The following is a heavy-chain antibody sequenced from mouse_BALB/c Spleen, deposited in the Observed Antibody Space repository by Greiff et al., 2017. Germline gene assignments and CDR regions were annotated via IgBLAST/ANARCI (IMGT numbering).Heavy chain of an antibody. Sequence: QVQLQQSGPGLVAPSQSLSITCTVSGFSLTGYGVNWVRQPPGKGLEWLGMIWGDGSTDYNSALKSRLSISKDNSKSQVFLKMNSLQTDDTARYYCAIEGGNYPFAYWGQGTLVTVSA. CDR2: IWGDGST. CDR1: GFSLTGYG. CDR3: AIEGGNYPFAY. V-gene: IGHV2-6-7*01. D-gene: IGHD2-1*01. J-gene: IGHJ3*01.